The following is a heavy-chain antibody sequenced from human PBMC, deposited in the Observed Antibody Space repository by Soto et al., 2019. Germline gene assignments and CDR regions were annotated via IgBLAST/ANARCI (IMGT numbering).Heavy chain of an antibody. CDR3: IRPYGPYYFDY. CDR1: GFSLTTSAVA. Sequence: QITLQESGPTLVKPTQTLTLTCTFSGFSLTTSAVAVGWIRQPPGKALEWLAIVYGNDDKFYSPALKSRLTIIEDTSKDERLVRLTNIDHVDAATYFCIRPYGPYYFDYWGQGTLVTVSS. J-gene: IGHJ4*02. V-gene: IGHV2-5*04. CDR2: VYGNDDK. D-gene: IGHD4-17*01.